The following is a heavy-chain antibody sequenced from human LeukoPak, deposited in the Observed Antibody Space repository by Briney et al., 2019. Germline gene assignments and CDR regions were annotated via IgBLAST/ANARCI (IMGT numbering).Heavy chain of an antibody. CDR3: ARGQANWGLYYYYYGMDV. J-gene: IGHJ6*02. CDR1: GYTLTGYY. D-gene: IGHD7-27*01. Sequence: ASVKVSCKASGYTLTGYYIHWVRQAPGPRLEWMGWINPNSGGTKYAQKFQGWVTMTRDTSISTAYMELSRLRSDDTAVYYCARGQANWGLYYYYYGMDVWGQGTTVTVSS. CDR2: INPNSGGT. V-gene: IGHV1-2*04.